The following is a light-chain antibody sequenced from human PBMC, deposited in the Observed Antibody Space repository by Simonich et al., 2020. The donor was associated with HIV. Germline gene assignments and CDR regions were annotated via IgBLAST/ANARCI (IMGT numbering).Light chain of an antibody. V-gene: IGKV1-39*01. CDR2: AAS. J-gene: IGKJ1*01. Sequence: DIQMTQSPSSLSASVGDRVTITCLASKSISSYLNWYQQKPGKAPKLLIYAASSLQSGVPSRFSGSGSGTDFTLTISSLQPEDFATYYCQQSYSTPRTFGQGTKVEIK. CDR3: QQSYSTPRT. CDR1: KSISSY.